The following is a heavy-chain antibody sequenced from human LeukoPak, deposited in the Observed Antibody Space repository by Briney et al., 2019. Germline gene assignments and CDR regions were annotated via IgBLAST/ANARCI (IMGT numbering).Heavy chain of an antibody. CDR2: IYYSGST. J-gene: IGHJ4*02. CDR1: GGSISTYY. V-gene: IGHV4-59*01. D-gene: IGHD6-19*01. CDR3: AREGPSGSGWYPLGY. Sequence: SETLSLTCTVSGGSISTYYWSWIRQPPGKGLEWIACIYYSGSTNYNPSLKSRVTISIDTSKNQFSLRLSSMTAADTAVYYCAREGPSGSGWYPLGYWGQGTLVTVSS.